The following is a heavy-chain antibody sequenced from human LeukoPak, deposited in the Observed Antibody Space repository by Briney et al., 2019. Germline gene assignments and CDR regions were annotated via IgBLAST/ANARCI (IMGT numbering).Heavy chain of an antibody. Sequence: PGGSLRLSCEASGFTFSSYWMHWVRQVPGKGLVWVSRINTDESRTNYADSVEGRFTISRDNAKNTLYLQMNSLRAEDTAVYYCAKYCSSTSCSRACDYWGQGTLVTVSS. CDR2: INTDESRT. CDR1: GFTFSSYW. J-gene: IGHJ4*02. V-gene: IGHV3-74*01. D-gene: IGHD2-2*01. CDR3: AKYCSSTSCSRACDY.